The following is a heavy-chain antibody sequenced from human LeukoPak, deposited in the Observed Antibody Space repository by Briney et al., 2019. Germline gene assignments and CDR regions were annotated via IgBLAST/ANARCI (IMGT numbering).Heavy chain of an antibody. CDR2: IYPGDSDT. D-gene: IGHD3-10*01. V-gene: IGHV5-51*01. CDR1: GYRFTTYW. CDR3: ARRPFGIVPHAFDM. J-gene: IGHJ3*02. Sequence: NLGESLKISCKGSGYRFTTYWIGWVRPMPGKGLEWMGIIYPGDSDTRYSPSFQGQVTISADKSISTAYLQWSSLKASDTAMYYCARRPFGIVPHAFDMWGQGTLVTVSS.